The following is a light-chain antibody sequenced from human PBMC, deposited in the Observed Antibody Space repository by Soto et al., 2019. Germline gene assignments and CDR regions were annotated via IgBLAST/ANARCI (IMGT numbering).Light chain of an antibody. J-gene: IGKJ4*01. CDR3: QQYNSYLLT. Sequence: DIQMTQSPSTLSASVGDRVTITCRASQSISSWLAWYQQKPGKAPKLLIYDASSLESGVPSRFSGSGSGTEFTLTISSLRPDDFATYYCQQYNSYLLTLGGGTKVDMK. V-gene: IGKV1-5*01. CDR2: DAS. CDR1: QSISSW.